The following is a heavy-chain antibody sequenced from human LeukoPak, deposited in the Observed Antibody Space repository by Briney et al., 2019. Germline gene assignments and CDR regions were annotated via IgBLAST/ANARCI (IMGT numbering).Heavy chain of an antibody. CDR1: GFTLSTLW. CDR3: ARGTAGYSSSYYVD. CDR2: INSDGTSR. D-gene: IGHD2-2*01. V-gene: IGHV3-74*01. Sequence: GGSLRLSCAASGFTLSTLWMHWVRQFPGKGLVWVARINSDGTSRSYADSVKGRFTISRDDATNTMFLQMNSLRAEDTAVYYCARGTAGYSSSYYVDWGQGTLVTVSA. J-gene: IGHJ4*02.